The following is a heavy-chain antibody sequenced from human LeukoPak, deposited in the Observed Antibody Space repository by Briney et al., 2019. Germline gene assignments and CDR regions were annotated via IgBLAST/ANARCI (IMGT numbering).Heavy chain of an antibody. J-gene: IGHJ4*02. CDR3: ARAAFYDTSGYYRPDF. CDR2: ISSSGSAK. D-gene: IGHD3-22*01. Sequence: GGSLRLSCAASGFTFSNAWMNWVRQAPGKGLEWVSYISSSGSAKYYAGSVKGRFTISRDNAQNSLDLQMSSLRAEDTAIYYCARAAFYDTSGYYRPDFWGQGTLVTVSS. CDR1: GFTFSNAW. V-gene: IGHV3-48*04.